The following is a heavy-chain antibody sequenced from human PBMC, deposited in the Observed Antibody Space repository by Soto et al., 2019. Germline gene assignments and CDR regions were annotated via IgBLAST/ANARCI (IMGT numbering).Heavy chain of an antibody. D-gene: IGHD4-4*01. V-gene: IGHV3-7*01. CDR1: GFTFSSYW. Sequence: GGSLRLSCAASGFTFSSYWMSWVRQAPGKGLEWVANIKQDGSEKYYVDSVKGRFTISRDNAKNSLYLQMNSLRAEDTAVYYGGRGSEDEYSNLAWFDPWGQGNLVTVSS. CDR3: GRGSEDEYSNLAWFDP. J-gene: IGHJ5*02. CDR2: IKQDGSEK.